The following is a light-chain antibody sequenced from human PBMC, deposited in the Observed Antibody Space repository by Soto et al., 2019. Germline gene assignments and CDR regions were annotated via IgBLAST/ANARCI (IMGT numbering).Light chain of an antibody. V-gene: IGKV1-5*03. Sequence: DIQMTQSPSTLSASVGDRVTITCRASQSISSWLAWYQQKPGKAPKLLIYKASSLESGVPSRFSGSGSGTECTLTISSLQPDDFATYYCQQYNSYSPGYTFGQGTKLEIK. J-gene: IGKJ2*01. CDR1: QSISSW. CDR2: KAS. CDR3: QQYNSYSPGYT.